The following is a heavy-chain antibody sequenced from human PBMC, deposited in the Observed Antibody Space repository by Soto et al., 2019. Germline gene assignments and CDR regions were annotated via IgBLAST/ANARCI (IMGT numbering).Heavy chain of an antibody. CDR1: GGSISSYY. CDR2: IYYSGST. Sequence: SETLSLTCTVSGGSISSYYWSWIRQPPGKGLEWIGYIYYSGSTNYNPSLKSRVTISVDTSKNQFSLKLTSVTAADMAVYYCARGYFNILTGYYTDYWGPGTLVTVSS. J-gene: IGHJ4*02. V-gene: IGHV4-59*01. CDR3: ARGYFNILTGYYTDY. D-gene: IGHD3-9*01.